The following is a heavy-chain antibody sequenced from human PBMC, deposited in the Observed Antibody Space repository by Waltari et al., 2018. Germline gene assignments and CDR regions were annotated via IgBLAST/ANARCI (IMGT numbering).Heavy chain of an antibody. CDR3: ATHLGGYGSGSYYNGAPYFDY. CDR2: VDPEDGET. Sequence: EVQLVQSGAEVKKPGATVKISCKASGYTFTDYYMHWVQQAPGKGLEWMGRVDPEDGETIYAEKFQCRVTITEDAYTDTAYRELSSRRSEDTAVYYCATHLGGYGSGSYYNGAPYFDYWGQGTLVTVSS. CDR1: GYTFTDYY. D-gene: IGHD3-10*01. J-gene: IGHJ4*02. V-gene: IGHV1-69-2*01.